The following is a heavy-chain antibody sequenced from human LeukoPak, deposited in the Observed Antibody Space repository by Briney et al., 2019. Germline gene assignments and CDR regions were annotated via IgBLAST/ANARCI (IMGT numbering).Heavy chain of an antibody. CDR3: ARLWFGGLLSTNWFDP. V-gene: IGHV1-69*13. CDR1: GGTFSSYA. J-gene: IGHJ5*02. D-gene: IGHD3-10*01. CDR2: IIPIFSTV. Sequence: SVKLSCNASGGTFSSYAISWVRQAPGQGLEWMGGIIPIFSTVKYGQKFQGRVTIIADESTSTAYMELSSRRSEDTAVYYCARLWFGGLLSTNWFDPWGQGTLVTVSS.